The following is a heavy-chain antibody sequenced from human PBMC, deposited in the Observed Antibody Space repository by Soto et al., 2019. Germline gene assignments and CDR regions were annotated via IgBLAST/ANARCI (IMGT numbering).Heavy chain of an antibody. D-gene: IGHD2-21*02. CDR2: IYHSGSI. J-gene: IGHJ6*02. Sequence: SETLSLTCTVSGGSISTYYWSWIRQSPERGLEWIGYIYHSGSILYNPSLKSRVTISVDTSKNQFSLHLSSVTAADTAVYFCAREDDGGDTLDVWGQGTTVTVSS. V-gene: IGHV4-59*12. CDR3: AREDDGGDTLDV. CDR1: GGSISTYY.